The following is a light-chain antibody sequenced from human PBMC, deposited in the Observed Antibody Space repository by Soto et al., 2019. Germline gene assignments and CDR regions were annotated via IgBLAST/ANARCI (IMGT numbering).Light chain of an antibody. CDR2: KAS. V-gene: IGKV1-5*03. Sequence: DIQMTQSPSTLSGSVGDRVTITCRASQTISSWLAWYQQKPGKAPKLLIYKASTLKSGVPSRFSGSGSGTEFTLTISSLQPDDFANYYCQHYHSYSEAFGQGTKVDI. CDR3: QHYHSYSEA. J-gene: IGKJ1*01. CDR1: QTISSW.